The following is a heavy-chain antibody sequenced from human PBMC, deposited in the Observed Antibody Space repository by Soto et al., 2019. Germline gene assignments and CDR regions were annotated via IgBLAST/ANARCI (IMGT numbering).Heavy chain of an antibody. J-gene: IGHJ6*03. V-gene: IGHV4-39*01. CDR3: ARMNIVGVLYSYMDA. Sequence: GTPALTCTVSDDSISMSSHYWGWIRQPPGKGLEWIANIYYSGSTYYNPSLKSRVTISLDTSKNQVSLKLGSVTAADTAVYYCARMNIVGVLYSYMDAWGQGTTVTVSS. CDR1: DDSISMSSHY. D-gene: IGHD3-3*02. CDR2: IYYSGST.